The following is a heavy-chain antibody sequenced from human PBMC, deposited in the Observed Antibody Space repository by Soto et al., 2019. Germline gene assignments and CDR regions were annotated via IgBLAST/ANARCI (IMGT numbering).Heavy chain of an antibody. V-gene: IGHV4-39*07. J-gene: IGHJ5*02. CDR3: ASMGGNWNYVWFDP. Sequence: SETLSLTCTVSGGSISSSSYYWGWIRQPPGKGLEWIGSIYYSGSTYYNPSLKSQVTISVDTSKNQFSLKLSSVNDADTAVYYCASMGGNWNYVWFDPWGQGTLVTVSS. CDR2: IYYSGST. CDR1: GGSISSSSYY. D-gene: IGHD1-7*01.